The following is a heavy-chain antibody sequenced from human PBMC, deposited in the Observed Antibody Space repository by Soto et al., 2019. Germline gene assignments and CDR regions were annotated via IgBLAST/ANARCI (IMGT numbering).Heavy chain of an antibody. CDR1: GFTFSSYA. Sequence: GGSLRLSCAASGFTFSSYAMSWVRQAPGKGLEWVSAISGSGGSTYYADSVKGRFTISRDNSKNTLYLQMNSLRAEDTAVYYCAKADTAEGSIAARRPFDYWGQGALVTVSS. CDR3: AKADTAEGSIAARRPFDY. CDR2: ISGSGGST. J-gene: IGHJ4*02. D-gene: IGHD6-6*01. V-gene: IGHV3-23*01.